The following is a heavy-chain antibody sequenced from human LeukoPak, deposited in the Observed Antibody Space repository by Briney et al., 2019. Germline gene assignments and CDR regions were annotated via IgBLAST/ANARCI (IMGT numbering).Heavy chain of an antibody. J-gene: IGHJ6*03. D-gene: IGHD2/OR15-2a*01. V-gene: IGHV3-30*02. CDR2: IRYDGSNK. CDR1: GFTFSTYG. CDR3: ADNKRGRNYYYYMDV. Sequence: GGSLRLSCAASGFTFSTYGMHWVRQAPGKGLEWAAFIRYDGSNKYYADSVKGRFTISRDNSENTLYLQMISLRPDDTAVYYCADNKRGRNYYYYMDVWGKGTTVTISS.